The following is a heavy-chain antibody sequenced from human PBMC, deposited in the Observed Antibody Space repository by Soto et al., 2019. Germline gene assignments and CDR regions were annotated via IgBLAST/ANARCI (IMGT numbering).Heavy chain of an antibody. J-gene: IGHJ5*02. CDR3: AGHGGQWLNWFDP. V-gene: IGHV3-48*01. Sequence: EVQLVESGGGLVQPGGSLRLSCAASGFTFSSYDMNWVRQAPGKGLEWVSDISSSSSTIYYADSVKGRFTISRDNAKNSLYLQMNSLRAEDTAVYYCAGHGGQWLNWFDPWGQGILVTVSS. D-gene: IGHD6-19*01. CDR1: GFTFSSYD. CDR2: ISSSSSTI.